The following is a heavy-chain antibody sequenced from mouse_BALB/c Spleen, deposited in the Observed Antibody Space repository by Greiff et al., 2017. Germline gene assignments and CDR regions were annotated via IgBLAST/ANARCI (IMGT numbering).Heavy chain of an antibody. CDR1: GFTFSSFG. V-gene: IGHV5-17*02. D-gene: IGHD1-1*02. CDR3: ARRGSLYAMDY. J-gene: IGHJ4*01. CDR2: ISSGSSTI. Sequence: DVMLVDSGGGLVQPGGSRKLSCAASGFTFSSFGMHWVRQAPEKGLEWVAYISSGSSTIYYADTVKGRFTISRDNPKNTLFLQMTSLRSEDTAMYYCARRGSLYAMDYWGQGTSVTVSS.